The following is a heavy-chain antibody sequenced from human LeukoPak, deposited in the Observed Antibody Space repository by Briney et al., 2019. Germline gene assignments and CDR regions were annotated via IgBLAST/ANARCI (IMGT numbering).Heavy chain of an antibody. D-gene: IGHD3-22*01. Sequence: PSETLSLTCTVSGGSISSYYWSWIRQPAGKGLEWIGRIYTSGSTNYNPSPKSRVTMSVDTSKNQFSLKLSSVTAADTAVYYCARGKVDDYDSSGWAFDIWGQGTMVTVSS. CDR1: GGSISSYY. CDR2: IYTSGST. J-gene: IGHJ3*02. CDR3: ARGKVDDYDSSGWAFDI. V-gene: IGHV4-4*07.